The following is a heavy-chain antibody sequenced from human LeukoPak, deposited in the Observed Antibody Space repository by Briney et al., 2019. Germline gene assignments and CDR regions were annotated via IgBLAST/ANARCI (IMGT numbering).Heavy chain of an antibody. CDR1: GGSISSSSYY. Sequence: SETLSLTCTVSGGSISSSSYYWGWIRQPPGKGLEWIGKIYNSGSTNYNPSLKSRVTISVDTSKNQFSLKLNSVTATDTAVYYCARQDGGYWGQGTLVTVSS. V-gene: IGHV4-39*01. J-gene: IGHJ4*02. D-gene: IGHD3-10*01. CDR2: IYNSGST. CDR3: ARQDGGY.